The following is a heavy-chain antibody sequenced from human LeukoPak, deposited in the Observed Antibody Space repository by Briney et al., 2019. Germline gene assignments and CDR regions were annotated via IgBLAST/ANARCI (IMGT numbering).Heavy chain of an antibody. V-gene: IGHV3-21*01. J-gene: IGHJ4*02. Sequence: GGSLRLSCAASGFTFSSYSMNWVRQAPGKGLEWVSSISSSSSYIYYADSVKGRFTISRDNAKNSLYLQMNSLRAEDTAVYYYARDLSGIAARPLDYWGQGTLVTVSP. CDR2: ISSSSSYI. CDR1: GFTFSSYS. D-gene: IGHD6-6*01. CDR3: ARDLSGIAARPLDY.